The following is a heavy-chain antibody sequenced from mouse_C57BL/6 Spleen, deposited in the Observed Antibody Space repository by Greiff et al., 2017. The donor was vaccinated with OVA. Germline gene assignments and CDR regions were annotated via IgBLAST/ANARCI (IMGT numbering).Heavy chain of an antibody. CDR3: ATYGNYGNFDY. Sequence: VKLVESGPGLVQPSQSLSITCTVSGFSLTSYGVHWVRQSPGKGLEWLGVIWRGGSTDYNAAFMSRLSITKDNSKSQVFFKMNSLQADDTAIYHCATYGNYGNFDYWGQGTTLTVSS. CDR1: GFSLTSYG. V-gene: IGHV2-5*01. D-gene: IGHD2-1*01. J-gene: IGHJ2*01. CDR2: IWRGGST.